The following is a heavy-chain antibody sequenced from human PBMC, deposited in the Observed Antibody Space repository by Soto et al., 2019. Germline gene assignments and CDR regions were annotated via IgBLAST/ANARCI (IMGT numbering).Heavy chain of an antibody. Sequence: QITLKESGPTLVKPTQTLTLTCTFSGFSLSTSGVGVGWIRQPPGKALEWLALIYWDDDKRYNPSLKSRLTITKDTSKNQVVLTMTNMDPVDTATYYCAHRGSSSWNNWFDPWGQGTLVTVSS. J-gene: IGHJ5*02. CDR1: GFSLSTSGVG. CDR2: IYWDDDK. D-gene: IGHD6-13*01. CDR3: AHRGSSSWNNWFDP. V-gene: IGHV2-5*02.